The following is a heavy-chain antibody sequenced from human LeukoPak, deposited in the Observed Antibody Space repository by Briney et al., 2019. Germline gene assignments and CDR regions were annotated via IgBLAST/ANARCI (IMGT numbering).Heavy chain of an antibody. CDR1: GYTFTSYD. J-gene: IGHJ5*02. V-gene: IGHV1-8*01. CDR2: MNPNSGNT. Sequence: GASVKVSCKASGYTFTSYDINWVRQATGQGLEWMGWMNPNSGNTGYAQKFQGRVTMTRNTSISTAYMELSSLRSEDTAVYYCARVWAARLYWIDPWGQGTLVTVSS. D-gene: IGHD5-18*01. CDR3: ARVWAARLYWIDP.